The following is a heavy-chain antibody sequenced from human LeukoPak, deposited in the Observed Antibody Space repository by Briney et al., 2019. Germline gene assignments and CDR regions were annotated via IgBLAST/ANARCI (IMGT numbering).Heavy chain of an antibody. Sequence: PGGSLRPSCAASGFTFSSYGMHWVRQAPGKGLEWVAVISYDGSNKYYADSVKGRFTISRDNSKNTLYLQMNSLRAEDTAVYYCAKATRSFRIAVASLDYWGQGTLVTVSS. CDR3: AKATRSFRIAVASLDY. V-gene: IGHV3-30*18. CDR1: GFTFSSYG. D-gene: IGHD6-19*01. J-gene: IGHJ4*02. CDR2: ISYDGSNK.